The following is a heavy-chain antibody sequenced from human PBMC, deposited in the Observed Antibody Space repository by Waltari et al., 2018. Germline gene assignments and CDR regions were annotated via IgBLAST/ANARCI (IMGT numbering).Heavy chain of an antibody. Sequence: QVQLQQWGAGLLKPSETLSLTCAVYGGSFSGYYWRWIRQPPGKGLEWIGEINHSGSTNYNPSLKSRVTISVDTSKNQFSLKLSSVTAADTAVYYCARGTGARGLTRSRFYFDYWGQGTLVTVSS. CDR1: GGSFSGYY. V-gene: IGHV4-34*01. CDR2: INHSGST. J-gene: IGHJ4*02. D-gene: IGHD3-10*01. CDR3: ARGTGARGLTRSRFYFDY.